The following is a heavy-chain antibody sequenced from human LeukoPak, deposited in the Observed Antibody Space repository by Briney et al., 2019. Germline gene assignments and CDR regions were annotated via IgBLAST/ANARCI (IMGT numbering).Heavy chain of an antibody. V-gene: IGHV3-23*01. J-gene: IGHJ4*02. CDR1: GFTFSRYN. D-gene: IGHD1-26*01. Sequence: PGGSLRLSCAASGFTFSRYNMNWVRQAPGKGLEWVSAISGSGGSTYYADSVKGRFTISRDNSKNTLYLQMNSLRAEDTAVYYCAKVRPLYPPGGYFDYWGQGTLVTVSS. CDR2: ISGSGGST. CDR3: AKVRPLYPPGGYFDY.